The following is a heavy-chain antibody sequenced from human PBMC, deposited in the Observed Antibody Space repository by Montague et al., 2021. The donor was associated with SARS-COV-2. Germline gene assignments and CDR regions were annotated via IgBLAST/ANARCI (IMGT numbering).Heavy chain of an antibody. V-gene: IGHV4-4*02. CDR3: ARGRTVTTFYYYYYYGMDV. CDR2: INHSGST. D-gene: IGHD4-17*01. Sequence: SETLSLTCTVSGDSISNSNWWTWVRQPPGKGLEWIGEINHSGSTXYNPSLKSRVTISVDTSKNQFSLKLSSVTAADTAVYYCARGRTVTTFYYYYYYGMDVWGQGTTVTVSS. CDR1: GDSISNSNW. J-gene: IGHJ6*02.